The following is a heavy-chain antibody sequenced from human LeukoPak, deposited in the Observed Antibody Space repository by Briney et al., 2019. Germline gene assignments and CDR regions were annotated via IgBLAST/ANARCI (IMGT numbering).Heavy chain of an antibody. D-gene: IGHD3-10*01. CDR2: IKQDGSEK. V-gene: IGHV3-7*03. CDR1: GFTFSSYW. Sequence: KAGGSLRLSCAASGFTFSSYWMSWVRQAPGKGLEWVANIKQDGSEKYYVDSVKGRFTISRDNAKNSLYLQMNSLRAEDTALYYCARVSGSGSYYSPHNDYWGQGTLVTVSS. CDR3: ARVSGSGSYYSPHNDY. J-gene: IGHJ4*02.